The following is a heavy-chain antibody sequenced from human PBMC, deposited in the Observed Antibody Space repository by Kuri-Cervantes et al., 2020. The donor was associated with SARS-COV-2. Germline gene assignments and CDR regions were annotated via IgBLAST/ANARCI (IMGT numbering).Heavy chain of an antibody. D-gene: IGHD6-6*01. Sequence: SQTLSLTCAVYGGSFSRYYWSWIRQPPGKGLEWIGEINHSGSTNYNPSLKSRVTISVDTSKNQFSLKLSSVTAADTAVYYCARAEAARLYYGMDVWGQGTTVTVSS. CDR3: ARAEAARLYYGMDV. V-gene: IGHV4-34*01. CDR2: INHSGST. CDR1: GGSFSRYY. J-gene: IGHJ6*02.